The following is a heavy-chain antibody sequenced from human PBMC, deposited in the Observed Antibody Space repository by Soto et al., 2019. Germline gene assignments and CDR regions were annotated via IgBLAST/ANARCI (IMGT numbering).Heavy chain of an antibody. Sequence: QVQLQQWGAGLLKPSETLSLTCAVYGGSFSGYYWSWIRQPPGKGLEWIGEINHSGSTNYNPSLKSRVTISADTSKNQFSLKLSSVTAADTAVYYCARGWGRISDYWGQGALVAVSS. V-gene: IGHV4-34*01. J-gene: IGHJ4*02. D-gene: IGHD7-27*01. CDR1: GGSFSGYY. CDR2: INHSGST. CDR3: ARGWGRISDY.